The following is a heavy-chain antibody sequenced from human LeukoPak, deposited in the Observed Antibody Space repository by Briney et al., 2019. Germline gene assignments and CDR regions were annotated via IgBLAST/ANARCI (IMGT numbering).Heavy chain of an antibody. CDR3: ARAEEQRWGYVDY. CDR2: IKQDGSDK. Sequence: GGSLRLSCAASGFTFSTYWMTWVRRAPGKGLEWVANIKQDGSDKYYVDSVKGRFTISRDNAKSSLYLQMNSLRDEDTAVYYCARAEEQRWGYVDYWGQGTLVTVSS. J-gene: IGHJ4*02. D-gene: IGHD5-24*01. CDR1: GFTFSTYW. V-gene: IGHV3-7*04.